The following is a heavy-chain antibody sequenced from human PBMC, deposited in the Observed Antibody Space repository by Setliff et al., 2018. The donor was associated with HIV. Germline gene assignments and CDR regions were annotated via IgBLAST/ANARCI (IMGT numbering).Heavy chain of an antibody. CDR3: ARSWGGGAYCSGGSCHKFDY. D-gene: IGHD2-15*01. V-gene: IGHV7-4-1*02. J-gene: IGHJ4*02. CDR2: INTNTGNP. Sequence: ASVKVSCKASGYTFTSYAMNWVRQAPGQGLEWMGWINTNTGNPTYAQGFTGRFVFSLDTSVSTTYLQISSLKAEDTALYSCARSWGGGAYCSGGSCHKFDYWGQGTLVTVSS. CDR1: GYTFTSYA.